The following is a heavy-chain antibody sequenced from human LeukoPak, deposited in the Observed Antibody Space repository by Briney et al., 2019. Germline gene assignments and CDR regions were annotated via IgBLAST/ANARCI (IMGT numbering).Heavy chain of an antibody. Sequence: GGSLRLSCAASGFTFSSCSMNWVRQAPGKGLEWVSSISSSSSYIYYADSVKGRFTISRDNAKNSLYLQMNSLRAEDTAVYYCARGTIVGATYWFDPWGQGTLVTVSS. CDR2: ISSSSSYI. J-gene: IGHJ5*02. V-gene: IGHV3-21*01. D-gene: IGHD1-26*01. CDR3: ARGTIVGATYWFDP. CDR1: GFTFSSCS.